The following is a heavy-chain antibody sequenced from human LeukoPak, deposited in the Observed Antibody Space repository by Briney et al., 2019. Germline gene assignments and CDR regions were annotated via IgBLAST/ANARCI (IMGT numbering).Heavy chain of an antibody. CDR2: ISYDGSNR. Sequence: GESLRLSCAASGFTFSSYGMHWVRQAPGKGLEWVAVISYDGSNRYYADSVKGRFTISRDNSKNTLYLQMNSLGAEDTAVYYCANENYYGSGSYSAFDIWGQGTMVTVSS. CDR1: GFTFSSYG. V-gene: IGHV3-30*18. CDR3: ANENYYGSGSYSAFDI. D-gene: IGHD3-10*01. J-gene: IGHJ3*02.